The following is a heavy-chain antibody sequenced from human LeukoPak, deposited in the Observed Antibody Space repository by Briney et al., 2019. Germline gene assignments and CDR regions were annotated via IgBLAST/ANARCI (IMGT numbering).Heavy chain of an antibody. Sequence: PSETLSLTCTVTGGSISSYYWSWIRQPPGKGLEWIGYISYYGNTDYNPSLKSRVTMSLETSKNQLSLRLSSVTAADTAVYYCARSRVSGAITPLYYWGQGTLVTVSS. J-gene: IGHJ4*02. CDR3: ARSRVSGAITPLYY. CDR2: ISYYGNT. V-gene: IGHV4-59*01. CDR1: GGSISSYY. D-gene: IGHD3-16*01.